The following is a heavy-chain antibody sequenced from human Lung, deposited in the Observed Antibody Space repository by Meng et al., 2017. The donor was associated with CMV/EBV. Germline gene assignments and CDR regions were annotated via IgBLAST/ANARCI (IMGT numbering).Heavy chain of an antibody. CDR2: TNEDGTIT. CDR1: GFTFSWFW. CDR3: ARDLSGASDF. Sequence: EGQLVGSGGGLVHPGGSLRLSCAASGFTFSWFWMHWVRQAPGKGLVWVSRTNEDGTITNYADSVKGRFTISRDNAENTLYLQMNSLRAEDTAVYYCARDLSGASDFWGQGTLVTVSS. V-gene: IGHV3-74*01. J-gene: IGHJ4*02. D-gene: IGHD7-27*01.